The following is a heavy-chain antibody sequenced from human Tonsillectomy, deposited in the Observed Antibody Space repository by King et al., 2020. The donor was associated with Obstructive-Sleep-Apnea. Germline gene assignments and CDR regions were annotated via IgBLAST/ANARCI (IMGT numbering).Heavy chain of an antibody. J-gene: IGHJ4*02. CDR3: AREEALSLAY. D-gene: IGHD3-3*02. Sequence: VQLVESGGGVVQPGRSLRLSCAAFGFSFSGYGMHWVRQAPGKGLEWVAVIWYDGSENYYADSVKGRFTISRDNSKYTLYLQMNSLRAEDTAVYYCAREEALSLAYWGQGTLVTVSS. V-gene: IGHV3-33*01. CDR2: IWYDGSEN. CDR1: GFSFSGYG.